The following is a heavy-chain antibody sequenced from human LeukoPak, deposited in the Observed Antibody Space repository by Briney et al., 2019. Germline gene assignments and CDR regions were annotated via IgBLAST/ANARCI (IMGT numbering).Heavy chain of an antibody. CDR2: IYNSGST. V-gene: IGHV4-39*01. D-gene: IGHD3-22*01. Sequence: SETLSLTCTVSGGSISSSNYYWGWIRQPPGKGLEWIGSIYNSGSTYYNPSLYSRVTISVDTSKNQFSLKLSSVTAADTTVYYCARQQYYYDSSGYRAPGRWYFDLSGRGTLVTVSS. CDR3: ARQQYYYDSSGYRAPGRWYFDL. J-gene: IGHJ2*01. CDR1: GGSISSSNYY.